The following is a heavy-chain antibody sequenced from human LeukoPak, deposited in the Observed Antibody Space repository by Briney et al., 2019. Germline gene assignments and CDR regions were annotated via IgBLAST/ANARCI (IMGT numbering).Heavy chain of an antibody. CDR1: GFIFSNFW. CDR2: IERDGSEK. D-gene: IGHD6-13*01. CDR3: ATAPAAADSF. J-gene: IGHJ4*02. V-gene: IGHV3-7*01. Sequence: GGSLRLSCSASGFIFSNFWMTWVRQAPGRGLEWVANIERDGSEKTYVDSVKGRFTISRDNAKNSLFLQMSSLRADDTAVYFCATAPAAADSFWGQGTLVAVSS.